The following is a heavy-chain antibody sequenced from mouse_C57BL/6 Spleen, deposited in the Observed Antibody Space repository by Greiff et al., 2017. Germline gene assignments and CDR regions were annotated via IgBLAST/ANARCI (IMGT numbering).Heavy chain of an antibody. D-gene: IGHD1-1*02. CDR1: GYSFTDYN. CDR2: INPNYGTT. CDR3: ARGGDYYGSWGDY. Sequence: VHVKQSGPELVKPGASVKISCKASGYSFTDYNMNWVKQSNGKSLEWIGVINPNYGTTSYNQKFKGKATCTVDKSSSTAYMELNSLTSEDSAVYYCARGGDYYGSWGDYWGQGTTLTVSS. J-gene: IGHJ2*01. V-gene: IGHV1-39*01.